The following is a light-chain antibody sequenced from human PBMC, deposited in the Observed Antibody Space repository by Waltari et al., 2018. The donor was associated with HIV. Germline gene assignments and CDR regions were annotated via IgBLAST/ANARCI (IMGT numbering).Light chain of an antibody. Sequence: QSELTQPASVSGTPGQTVTFSCSGGRSNIGSNTVHWYRQFPGAAPKLLIYSNNQRPSGVPDRFSGSKSGTSASLAISGLQSGDEADYYCAAWDDSLNVYLFGPGTKATVL. CDR3: AAWDDSLNVYL. CDR2: SNN. V-gene: IGLV1-44*01. CDR1: RSNIGSNT. J-gene: IGLJ1*01.